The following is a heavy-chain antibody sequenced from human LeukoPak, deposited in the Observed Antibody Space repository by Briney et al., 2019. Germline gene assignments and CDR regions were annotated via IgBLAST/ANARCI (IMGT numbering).Heavy chain of an antibody. D-gene: IGHD2-2*01. Sequence: SETLSLTCNVSGGSVSSGDYYWSWIRQPPGKGLEWIGYIYYSGSTDYNPSLKSQVTISVDTSKNQFSLKLSSVTAADTAVYYCARVVLDIVVVPAAHDAFDIWGQGTMVIVSS. V-gene: IGHV4-61*08. CDR1: GGSVSSGDYY. CDR3: ARVVLDIVVVPAAHDAFDI. J-gene: IGHJ3*02. CDR2: IYYSGST.